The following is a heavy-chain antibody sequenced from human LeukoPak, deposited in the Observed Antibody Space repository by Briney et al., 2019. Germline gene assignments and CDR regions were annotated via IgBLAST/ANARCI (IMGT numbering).Heavy chain of an antibody. Sequence: GGSLRLSCGASVFTFSTYGMHWVRQARGKGLEGVAVTSFDGSNQYYGDSVKCRFTISRDNFKSTLFLKMNSLRAEDTAVYYCAKGIRDFSRLPSFDWWGQGILVTVSS. CDR3: AKGIRDFSRLPSFDW. CDR2: TSFDGSNQ. D-gene: IGHD3-9*01. J-gene: IGHJ4*02. V-gene: IGHV3-30*18. CDR1: VFTFSTYG.